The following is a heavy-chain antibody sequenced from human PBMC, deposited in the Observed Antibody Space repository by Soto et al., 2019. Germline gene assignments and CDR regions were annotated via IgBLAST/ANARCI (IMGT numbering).Heavy chain of an antibody. D-gene: IGHD6-13*01. CDR2: ISGSGGST. V-gene: IGHV3-23*01. CDR3: AKDYVAAAGTDHPAWRGLSIPHDY. Sequence: GGSLRLSCAASGFTFSSYAMSWVRQAPGKGLEWVSAISGSGGSTYYADSVKGRFTISRDNSKNTLYLQMNSLRAEDTAVYYCAKDYVAAAGTDHPAWRGLSIPHDYWGQGTLVTVSS. J-gene: IGHJ4*02. CDR1: GFTFSSYA.